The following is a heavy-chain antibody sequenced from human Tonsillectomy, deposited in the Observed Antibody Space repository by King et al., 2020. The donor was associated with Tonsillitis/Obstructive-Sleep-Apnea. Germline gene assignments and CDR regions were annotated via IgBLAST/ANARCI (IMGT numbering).Heavy chain of an antibody. V-gene: IGHV3-30*04. J-gene: IGHJ6*02. CDR3: ARDRSNSKNEGWDYYSGMDV. CDR1: GFTFSSYA. Sequence: QVQLVESGGGVVQPGRSLRLSCAASGFTFSSYAMHWVRQAPGKGLEWVAVISYDGNNKYYADSVKGRFTISRDNSKNTLYLQMNSLRAEDTAVYYCARDRSNSKNEGWDYYSGMDVWGQGTTVTVSS. D-gene: IGHD4-11*01. CDR2: ISYDGNNK.